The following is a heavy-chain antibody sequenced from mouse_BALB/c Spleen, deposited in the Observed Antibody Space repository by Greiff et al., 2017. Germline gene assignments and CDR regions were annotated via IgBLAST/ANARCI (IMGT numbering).Heavy chain of an antibody. CDR2: ISSGSSTI. D-gene: IGHD2-4*01. CDR1: GFTFSSFG. J-gene: IGHJ4*01. V-gene: IGHV5-17*02. CDR3: ARGDDYDRDYAMDY. Sequence: EVQGVESGGGLVQPGGSRKLSCAASGFTFSSFGMHWVRQAPEKGLEWVAYISSGSSTIYYADTVKGRFTISRDNPKNTLFLQMTSLRSEDTAMYYCARGDDYDRDYAMDYWGQGTSVTVSS.